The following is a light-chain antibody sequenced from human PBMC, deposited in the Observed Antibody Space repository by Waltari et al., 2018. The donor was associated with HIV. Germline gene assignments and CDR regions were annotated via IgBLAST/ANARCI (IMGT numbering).Light chain of an antibody. CDR3: AVLDDTLGGGV. CDR2: RDN. J-gene: IGLJ2*01. CDR1: TANIGANF. V-gene: IGLV1-47*01. Sequence: QTMLTQPPSASGTPGQKVTISCSGGTANIGANFVFWFQQFPGTAPKLLIYRDNLRHSAFPARFSGSKSGTSASLTSSGLRSDDEAHYFCAVLDDTLGGGVFGGGTKLTVL.